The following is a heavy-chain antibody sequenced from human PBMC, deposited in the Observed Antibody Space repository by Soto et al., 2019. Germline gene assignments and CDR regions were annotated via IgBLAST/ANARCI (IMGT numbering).Heavy chain of an antibody. J-gene: IGHJ4*02. CDR2: ISWNSGSI. Sequence: PGGSLRLSCAASGFTFDDYAMHWVRQAPGKGLEWVSGISWNSGSIGYADSVKGRFTISRDNAKNSLYLQMNSLRAEDTALYYCAKDNRMDSSSWPSYFDYWGQGTLVTSPQ. CDR1: GFTFDDYA. V-gene: IGHV3-9*01. D-gene: IGHD6-13*01. CDR3: AKDNRMDSSSWPSYFDY.